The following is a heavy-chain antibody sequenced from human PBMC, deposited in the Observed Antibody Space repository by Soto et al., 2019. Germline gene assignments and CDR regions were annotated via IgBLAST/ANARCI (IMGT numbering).Heavy chain of an antibody. Sequence: GESLQISGQGSGYSFTSYWIGWVRQMPGKGLDWMGIIYPGDSDTRYSPSFQGQVTISADKSISTAYLQWSSLKASDTAMYYCARQLGYSRSWPYYYYGMDVWGQGTTVTVSS. V-gene: IGHV5-51*01. CDR3: ARQLGYSRSWPYYYYGMDV. J-gene: IGHJ6*02. CDR2: IYPGDSDT. D-gene: IGHD6-13*01. CDR1: GYSFTSYW.